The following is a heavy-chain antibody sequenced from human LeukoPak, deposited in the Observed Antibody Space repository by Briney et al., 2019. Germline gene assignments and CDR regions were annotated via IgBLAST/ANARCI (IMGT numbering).Heavy chain of an antibody. Sequence: SGGSLRLSCAASGFTFSSYAMHWVRQAPGKGLEWVAVISYDGSNKYYADSVKGRFTISRDNSENTLYLQMNSLRAEDTAVYYCAKDGYSGYDSPFDYWGQGTLVTVSS. J-gene: IGHJ4*02. D-gene: IGHD5-12*01. CDR3: AKDGYSGYDSPFDY. V-gene: IGHV3-30*04. CDR1: GFTFSSYA. CDR2: ISYDGSNK.